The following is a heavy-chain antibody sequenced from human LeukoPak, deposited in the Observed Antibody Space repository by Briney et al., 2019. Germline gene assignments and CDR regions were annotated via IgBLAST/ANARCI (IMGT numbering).Heavy chain of an antibody. Sequence: ASVKVSCKTSGYSFTNFGITWVRQAPGKGLEWMGWISAYNGNTNYAQKLQGRVTMTTDTSTSTAYMELRSLRSDDTAVYYCARVRTVNGFDPWGQGTLVTVSS. J-gene: IGHJ5*02. CDR1: GYSFTNFG. CDR2: ISAYNGNT. V-gene: IGHV1-18*01. CDR3: ARVRTVNGFDP. D-gene: IGHD2-8*02.